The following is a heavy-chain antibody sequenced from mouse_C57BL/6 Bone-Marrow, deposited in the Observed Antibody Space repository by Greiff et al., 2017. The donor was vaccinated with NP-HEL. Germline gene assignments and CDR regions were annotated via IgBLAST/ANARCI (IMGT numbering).Heavy chain of an antibody. Sequence: QVQLQQSGPGLVQPSQSLSITCTVSGFSLTSYGVHWVRQSPGKGLEWLGVIWSGGSTDYNAAFISRLSISKDNSKSQVFFKMNSLQADDTAIYYCARIPDGYYEEVADWGQGTLVTVSA. CDR3: ARIPDGYYEEVAD. CDR1: GFSLTSYG. D-gene: IGHD2-3*01. V-gene: IGHV2-2*01. J-gene: IGHJ3*01. CDR2: IWSGGST.